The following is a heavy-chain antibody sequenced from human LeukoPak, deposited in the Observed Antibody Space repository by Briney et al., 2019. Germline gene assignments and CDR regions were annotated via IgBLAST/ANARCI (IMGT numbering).Heavy chain of an antibody. CDR1: GASFSSSTYY. CDR3: ARHAGGIAATGTRPFDY. J-gene: IGHJ4*02. V-gene: IGHV4-39*01. Sequence: SETLSLTCTVSGASFSSSTYYWGWIRQPPGKGLEWIGSIYYSGSTYYNPSLKSRVTMSVDTSKNQFSLKLSSVTAADTAVYYCARHAGGIAATGTRPFDYWGQGTLVTVSS. CDR2: IYYSGST. D-gene: IGHD6-13*01.